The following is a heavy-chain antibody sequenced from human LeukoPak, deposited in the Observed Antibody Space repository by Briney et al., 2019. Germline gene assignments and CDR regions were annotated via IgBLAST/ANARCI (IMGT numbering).Heavy chain of an antibody. D-gene: IGHD3-10*01. V-gene: IGHV1-2*02. CDR1: GYTFTGYY. Sequence: ASVKVSCKASGYTFTGYYIHWVRQAPGQGLEWMGWINPYSGDTNYAQKFQGRVTMTRDTSISTAFMELSSLRSDDTAIYYCARGRSVNYYGQDYWGQGSQVTVSS. CDR2: INPYSGDT. CDR3: ARGRSVNYYGQDY. J-gene: IGHJ4*02.